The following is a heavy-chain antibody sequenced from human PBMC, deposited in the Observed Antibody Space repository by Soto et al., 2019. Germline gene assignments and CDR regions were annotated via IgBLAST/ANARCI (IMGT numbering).Heavy chain of an antibody. J-gene: IGHJ6*02. CDR1: GFTFSSYW. CDR2: INSDGSST. D-gene: IGHD3-3*01. CDR3: ARNPIHYDFWSGYYTGYGMDV. Sequence: GGSLRLSCAASGFTFSSYWMHWVRQAPGKGLVWVSRINSDGSSTSYADSVKGRFTISRDNAKNTLYLQMNSLRAEDTAVYYCARNPIHYDFWSGYYTGYGMDVWGQGTTVTVSS. V-gene: IGHV3-74*01.